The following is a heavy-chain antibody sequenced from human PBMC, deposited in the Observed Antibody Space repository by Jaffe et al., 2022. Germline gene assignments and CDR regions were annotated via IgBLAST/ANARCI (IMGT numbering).Heavy chain of an antibody. D-gene: IGHD3-10*01. Sequence: QVQLVQSGAEVKKPGASVKVSCKASGYTFTGYYMHWVRQAPGQGLEWMGWINPNSGGTNYAQKFQGRVTMTRDTSISTAYMELSRLRSDDTAVYYCARDPLWIYGSGSYPDYWGQGTLVTVSS. V-gene: IGHV1-2*02. CDR3: ARDPLWIYGSGSYPDY. J-gene: IGHJ4*02. CDR1: GYTFTGYY. CDR2: INPNSGGT.